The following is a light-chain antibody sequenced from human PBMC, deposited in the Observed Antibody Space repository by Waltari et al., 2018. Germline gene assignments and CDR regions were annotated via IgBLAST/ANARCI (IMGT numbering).Light chain of an antibody. CDR3: CAYAGSYTFGV. V-gene: IGLV2-11*01. CDR1: DSDIGTYNY. CDR2: DVS. J-gene: IGLJ2*01. Sequence: QSALTQPHSVSGSPGQSVTISCTGSDSDIGTYNYVSWYQQHPGKAPKLMIYDVSRRPSGVPDRFSGSKSGNTASLTVSGLQADDEADYYCCAYAGSYTFGVFGGGTKLTVL.